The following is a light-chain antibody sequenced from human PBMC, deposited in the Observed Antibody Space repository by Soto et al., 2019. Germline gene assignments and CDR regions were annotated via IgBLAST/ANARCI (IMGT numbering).Light chain of an antibody. CDR1: HYISNW. J-gene: IGKJ1*01. CDR2: DAS. V-gene: IGKV1-5*01. CDR3: LQYNSFSA. Sequence: DIQMTQSPSTLSASVGDRVTITCRASHYISNWLAWYQQKPGKAPKLLIHDASRLESGVPLRFSGSGSGTEFTLTISSLQPDDFATYYCLQYNSFSAFGQGTKVEIK.